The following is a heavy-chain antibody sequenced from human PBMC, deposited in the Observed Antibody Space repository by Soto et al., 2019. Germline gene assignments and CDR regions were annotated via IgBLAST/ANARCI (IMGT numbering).Heavy chain of an antibody. CDR1: GGSISSYY. CDR2: MYYGRST. D-gene: IGHD4-17*01. V-gene: IGHV4-59*01. J-gene: IGHJ4*02. Sequence: PSETLSLTCTVSGGSISSYYWNWIRQSPGKGLEWVGYMYYGRSTNYNPSLKSRVTISGDTSKNQFSLKLSSVTAADTAVYYCARSTGYGDSYFDYWGQGILVTV. CDR3: ARSTGYGDSYFDY.